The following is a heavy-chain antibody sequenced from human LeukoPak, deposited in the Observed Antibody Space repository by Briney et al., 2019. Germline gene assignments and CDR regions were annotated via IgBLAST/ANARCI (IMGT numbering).Heavy chain of an antibody. CDR2: VTTTAEGETV. CDR3: TAGLGKTDDDS. J-gene: IGHJ4*02. CDR1: GFIFNKAW. D-gene: IGHD4-11*01. V-gene: IGHV3-15*01. Sequence: GGSLRLSCEGSGFIFNKAWMSWIRQAPGKGLEWVGRVTTTAEGETVDYAAPVRGRFTISRDDSKSTVYLHMNSLESEDTAIYYCTAGLGKTDDDSWGQGTLATVSS.